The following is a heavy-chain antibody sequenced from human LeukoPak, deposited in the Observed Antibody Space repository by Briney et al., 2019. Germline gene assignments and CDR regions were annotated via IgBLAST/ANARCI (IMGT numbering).Heavy chain of an antibody. Sequence: ASVKVSCKASGYSFTNSFMHWVRMAPGQGPEWMGIIHPSGGSTVNTQRFQDRLTMTRDTSTTTVYMELSRLRSEDTAVYYGARGSGHWYNLDLWGQGTLVTVSS. J-gene: IGHJ5*02. CDR1: GYSFTNSF. CDR3: ARGSGHWYNLDL. D-gene: IGHD1-1*01. CDR2: IHPSGGST. V-gene: IGHV1-46*01.